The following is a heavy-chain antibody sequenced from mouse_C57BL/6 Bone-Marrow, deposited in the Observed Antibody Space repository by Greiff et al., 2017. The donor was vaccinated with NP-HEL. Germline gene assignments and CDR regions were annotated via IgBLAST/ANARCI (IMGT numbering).Heavy chain of an antibody. D-gene: IGHD1-1*01. CDR1: GFTFSSYT. Sequence: EVKLMESGGGLVKPGGSLKLSCAASGFTFSSYTMSWVRQTPEKRLEWVATISGGGGNTYYPDSVKGRFTISRDNAKNTLYLQMSSLRSEDTALYYCARHNPSYYGSSYSYFDYWGQGTTLTVSS. CDR2: ISGGGGNT. CDR3: ARHNPSYYGSSYSYFDY. V-gene: IGHV5-9*01. J-gene: IGHJ2*01.